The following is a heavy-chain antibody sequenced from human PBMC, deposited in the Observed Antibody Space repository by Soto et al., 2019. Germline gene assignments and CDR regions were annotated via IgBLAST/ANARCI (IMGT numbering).Heavy chain of an antibody. CDR3: ARETVDFWSGQYYFDY. D-gene: IGHD3-3*01. CDR1: GGSISSGGYY. V-gene: IGHV4-31*03. J-gene: IGHJ4*02. Sequence: LSLTCTVSGGSISSGGYYWSWIRQHPGKGLEWIGYIYYSGSTYYNPSLKSRVTISVDTSKNQFSLKLSSVTAADTAVYYCARETVDFWSGQYYFDYWGQGTLVTVSS. CDR2: IYYSGST.